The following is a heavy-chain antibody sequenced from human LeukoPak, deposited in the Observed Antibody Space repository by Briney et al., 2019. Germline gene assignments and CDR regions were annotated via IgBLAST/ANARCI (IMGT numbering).Heavy chain of an antibody. J-gene: IGHJ4*02. CDR2: ISDSGGST. D-gene: IGHD2-15*01. V-gene: IGHV3-23*01. CDR1: GFTFSSYA. CDR3: AKDIVVVVAAPHYFDY. Sequence: GGSLRLSCAASGFTFSSYAMSWVRQAPGKGLEWVSAISDSGGSTYYADSVKGRFTISGDNSKNTLYLQMNSLRAEDTAVYYCAKDIVVVVAAPHYFDYWGQGTLVTVSS.